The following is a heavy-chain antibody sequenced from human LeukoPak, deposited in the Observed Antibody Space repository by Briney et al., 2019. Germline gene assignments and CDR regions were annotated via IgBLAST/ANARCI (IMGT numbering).Heavy chain of an antibody. V-gene: IGHV1-2*06. CDR1: GYTFTGYY. D-gene: IGHD6-13*01. CDR3: ARATIAAAGRVFDY. CDR2: INPNSGGT. Sequence: GASVKVSCKASGYTFTGYYMHWVRPAPGQGLEWMGRINPNSGGTNYAQKFQGRVTMTRDTSISTAYMELSRLRSDDTAVYYCARATIAAAGRVFDYWGQGTLVTVSS. J-gene: IGHJ4*02.